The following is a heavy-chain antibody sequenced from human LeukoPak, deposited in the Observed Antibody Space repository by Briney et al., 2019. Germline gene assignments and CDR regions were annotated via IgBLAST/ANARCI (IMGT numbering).Heavy chain of an antibody. D-gene: IGHD2-2*01. J-gene: IGHJ4*02. CDR3: ASWAGYCSSNNCYATSLDY. CDR1: GYTFSNYG. CDR2: ISAYNVNT. V-gene: IGHV1-18*01. Sequence: ASVKVSCKASGYTFSNYGISWVRQAPEQGLEWMGWISAYNVNTNFAQKLQGRVTMTTDTSTNTAYMELRSLRSDDTAVYYCASWAGYCSSNNCYATSLDYWGQGTLVTVSA.